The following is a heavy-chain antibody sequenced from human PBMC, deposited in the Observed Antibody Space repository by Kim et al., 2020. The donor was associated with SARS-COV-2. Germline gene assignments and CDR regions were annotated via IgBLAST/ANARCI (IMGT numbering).Heavy chain of an antibody. D-gene: IGHD4-17*01. CDR3: ARLYGDHKNYYYYYGMDV. J-gene: IGHJ6*02. V-gene: IGHV4-31*03. Sequence: SETLSLTCSVSGGSISSGGYYWSWIRQHPGKGLEWIGYMYYSGSTSYNPSLKSRVTISVDTSKNQFSLKLNSMTAADTAVYYCARLYGDHKNYYYYYGMDVWGQGTTVTVSS. CDR2: MYYSGST. CDR1: GGSISSGGYY.